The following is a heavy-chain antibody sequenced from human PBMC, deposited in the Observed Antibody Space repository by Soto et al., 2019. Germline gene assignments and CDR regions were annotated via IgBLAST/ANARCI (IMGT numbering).Heavy chain of an antibody. CDR3: AKVKTASGSES. CDR1: GFTFSSHA. D-gene: IGHD6-13*01. CDR2: ISGGGGVT. J-gene: IGHJ5*02. Sequence: EVQLLESGGGVVQPGGSLRLSCAASGFTFSSHAMNWVRQTPGKGLEWVSLISGGGGVTYYSDSAKGRFTISRDNSKSTLYLQMNSLRAEDTALYYCAKVKTASGSESWGQGTLVTVSS. V-gene: IGHV3-23*01.